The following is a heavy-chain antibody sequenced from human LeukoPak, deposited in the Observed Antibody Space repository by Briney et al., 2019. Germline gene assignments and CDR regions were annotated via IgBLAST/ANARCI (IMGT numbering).Heavy chain of an antibody. CDR3: AIGGYYYDSSGYPNSYVDY. Sequence: GASVKVSCKASGYTFTSYGISWVRQAPGQGLEWMGWISAYNGNTNYAQKLQGRVTMTTDTSTSTAYMELRSLRSDDTAVYYCAIGGYYYDSSGYPNSYVDYWGQGTLVTVSS. CDR2: ISAYNGNT. J-gene: IGHJ4*02. V-gene: IGHV1-18*01. D-gene: IGHD3-22*01. CDR1: GYTFTSYG.